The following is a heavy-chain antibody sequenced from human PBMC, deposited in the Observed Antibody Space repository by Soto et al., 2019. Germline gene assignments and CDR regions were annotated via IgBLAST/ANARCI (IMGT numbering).Heavy chain of an antibody. Sequence: QVQLVQSGAEMKKPGSSVKVSCQSSGGTFNTSAMNWVRQAPGQGPEWMGDISPMFGAANYAPKFQGRVTITADESTGTPYMQLSSLTSEDTALYFCAREVQVHTPAFVYWGQGTLVTVSS. CDR1: GGTFNTSA. CDR3: AREVQVHTPAFVY. J-gene: IGHJ4*02. D-gene: IGHD3-10*01. CDR2: ISPMFGAA. V-gene: IGHV1-69*19.